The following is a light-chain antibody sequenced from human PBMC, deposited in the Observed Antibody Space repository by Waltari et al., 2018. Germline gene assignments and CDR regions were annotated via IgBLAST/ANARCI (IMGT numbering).Light chain of an antibody. CDR1: SNDVGGYNY. V-gene: IGLV2-11*01. CDR2: DIN. J-gene: IGLJ3*02. CDR3: CSYVGSNTYWV. Sequence: QSALTQPRSVSGSPGQSVTISCTGTSNDVGGYNYVSWYQQHPDKAPKLIIYDINKRPSGGPDRFSGSKSSNTASLTISGLQAEDEADYYCCSYVGSNTYWVFGGGTKLTVL.